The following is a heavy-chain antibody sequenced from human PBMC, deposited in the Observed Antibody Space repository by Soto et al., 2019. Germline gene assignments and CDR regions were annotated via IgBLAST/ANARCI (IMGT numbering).Heavy chain of an antibody. CDR3: AREGDVPYYYYGMDV. CDR1: GYSFNSYW. Sequence: GEALKISCKGSGYSFNSYWTGWVRQMPGKGLEWMGIIYPGDSDTRYSPSFQGQVTMTTDTSTSTVYMELRSLRSDDTAVYYCAREGDVPYYYYGMDVWGQGTTVTVSS. CDR2: IYPGDSDT. J-gene: IGHJ6*02. V-gene: IGHV5-51*01. D-gene: IGHD2-21*02.